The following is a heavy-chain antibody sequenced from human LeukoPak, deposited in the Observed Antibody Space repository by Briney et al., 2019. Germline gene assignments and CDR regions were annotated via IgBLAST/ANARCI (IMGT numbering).Heavy chain of an antibody. J-gene: IGHJ4*02. CDR3: ARVGIVGATGYFDN. Sequence: GGSLRLSCAASGFTFSDHYMDWLRQAPGKGLEWVGRIRNKANSYTTEYAASVKGRFIISRDDSKNSLYLRMNSLKTEDTGVYYCARVGIVGATGYFDNWGQGTLVTVSS. D-gene: IGHD1-26*01. V-gene: IGHV3-72*01. CDR1: GFTFSDHY. CDR2: IRNKANSYTT.